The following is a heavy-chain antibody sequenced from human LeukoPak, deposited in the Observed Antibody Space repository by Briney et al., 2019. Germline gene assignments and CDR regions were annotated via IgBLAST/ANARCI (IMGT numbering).Heavy chain of an antibody. CDR3: ARLVAGAYYYYGMDV. CDR2: IIPIFGTA. Sequence: ASVKVSCKASGGTFSSYAISWVRQAPGQGLEWMGGIIPIFGTANYAQKFQGRVTITADESTSTAYMELSSLRSEDTAVYYCARLVAGAYYYYGMDVWGKGTTVTVSS. J-gene: IGHJ6*04. D-gene: IGHD2-15*01. V-gene: IGHV1-69*01. CDR1: GGTFSSYA.